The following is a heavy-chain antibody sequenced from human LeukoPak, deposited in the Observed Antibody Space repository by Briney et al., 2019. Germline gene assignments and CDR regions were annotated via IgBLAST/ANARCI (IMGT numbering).Heavy chain of an antibody. D-gene: IGHD1-1*01. CDR1: GFTFSSYG. V-gene: IGHV3-NL1*01. J-gene: IGHJ4*02. CDR2: IYSGGST. Sequence: PGGSLRLSCAASGFTFSSYGMHWVRQAPGKGLEWVSVIYSGGSTYYADSVKGRFTISRDNSKDTLYLQMNSLRAEDTAVYYCARGAYNWNDGDYFDYWGQGTLVTVSS. CDR3: ARGAYNWNDGDYFDY.